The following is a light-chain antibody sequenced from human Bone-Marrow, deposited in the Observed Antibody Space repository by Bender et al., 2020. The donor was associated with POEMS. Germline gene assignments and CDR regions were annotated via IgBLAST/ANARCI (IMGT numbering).Light chain of an antibody. CDR3: SSYAGSDILV. Sequence: QSALTQPASVSGSPGQSITISCTGTSSDVGSYNVVSWYQQHPGKAPKLMIYEVNKRPSGVSNRFSGSKSDNTASLTISGLQAEDEADYYCSSYAGSDILVVGGGTKLTVL. CDR1: SSDVGSYNV. V-gene: IGLV2-23*02. CDR2: EVN. J-gene: IGLJ2*01.